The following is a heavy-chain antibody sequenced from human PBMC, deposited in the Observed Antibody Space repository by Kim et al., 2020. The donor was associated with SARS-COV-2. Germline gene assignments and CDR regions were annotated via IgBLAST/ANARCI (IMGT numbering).Heavy chain of an antibody. Sequence: IYSADSVRGRFPISRDNDKNSLYLQMNSLRAEDTAVYYCARGPNYSPFDYWGQGTLVTVSS. CDR2: I. D-gene: IGHD4-4*01. CDR3: ARGPNYSPFDY. V-gene: IGHV3-48*03. J-gene: IGHJ4*02.